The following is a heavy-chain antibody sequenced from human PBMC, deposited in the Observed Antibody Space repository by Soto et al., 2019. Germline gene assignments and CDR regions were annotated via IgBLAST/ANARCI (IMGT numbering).Heavy chain of an antibody. V-gene: IGHV3-48*02. J-gene: IGHJ6*02. Sequence: GGSLRLSCAASGFTFSSYSMNWVRQAPGKGLEWVSYISSSSSTIYYADSVKGRFTISRDNAKNSLYLQMNSLRDEDTAVYYCARDLKPIFGVVIIRRGFGMDVRGQRTTVTVSS. D-gene: IGHD3-3*01. CDR1: GFTFSSYS. CDR2: ISSSSSTI. CDR3: ARDLKPIFGVVIIRRGFGMDV.